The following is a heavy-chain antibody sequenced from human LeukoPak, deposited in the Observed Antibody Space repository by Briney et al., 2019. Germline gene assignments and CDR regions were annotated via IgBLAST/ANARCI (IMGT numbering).Heavy chain of an antibody. V-gene: IGHV4-61*02. CDR2: IYTSGST. D-gene: IGHD3-9*01. J-gene: IGHJ6*03. CDR1: GGSISSGSYY. Sequence: SETLSLTCTVSGGSISSGSYYWSWLRQPAGKGLEWIGRIYTSGSTNYNPSLKSRVTISIDTSKNQFSLKLSSVTAADTAVYYCAREEGLRYFDWLLKTHYYYYMDVWGKGTTVTISS. CDR3: AREEGLRYFDWLLKTHYYYYMDV.